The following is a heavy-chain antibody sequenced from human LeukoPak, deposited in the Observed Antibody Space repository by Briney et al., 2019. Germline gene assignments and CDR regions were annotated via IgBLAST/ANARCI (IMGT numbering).Heavy chain of an antibody. J-gene: IGHJ4*02. CDR1: GFTLNSYR. V-gene: IGHV3-21*01. D-gene: IGHD5-18*01. CDR2: ISSSSSYI. Sequence: PGGSLRLSCAASGFTLNSYRMHWVRQAPGKGLEWVSFISSSSSYIYYADSVKGRFTISRDNAKNSLYLQMSSLRAEDTAVYYCARDPRGYSYGCFDYWGQGTLVTVSS. CDR3: ARDPRGYSYGCFDY.